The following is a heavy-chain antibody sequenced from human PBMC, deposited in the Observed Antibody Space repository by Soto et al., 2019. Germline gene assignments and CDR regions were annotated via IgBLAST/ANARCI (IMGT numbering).Heavy chain of an antibody. CDR2: IWYDGSNK. Sequence: GGSLRLSCAASGFTFSSYGMHWVRQAPGKGLEWVAVIWYDGSNKYYADSVKGRFTISRDNSKNTLYLQMNSLRAEDTAVYYCARLRLTIFGVDNVPEDYYYYGMDVWGQGTTVTVSS. CDR3: ARLRLTIFGVDNVPEDYYYYGMDV. D-gene: IGHD3-3*01. V-gene: IGHV3-33*01. J-gene: IGHJ6*02. CDR1: GFTFSSYG.